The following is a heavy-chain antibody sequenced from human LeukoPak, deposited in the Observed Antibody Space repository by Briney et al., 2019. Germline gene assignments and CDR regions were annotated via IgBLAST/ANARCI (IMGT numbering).Heavy chain of an antibody. Sequence: PGGSLRLSCAASGFTFGSYAMHWVRQAPGKGLEWVALISYDGSNENYADSVKGRFTISRDTSKNTLYLQMNSLRAEDTAVYYCAKDSAPAALYYFDYWGQGTLVTVSS. J-gene: IGHJ4*02. CDR1: GFTFGSYA. CDR3: AKDSAPAALYYFDY. D-gene: IGHD2-2*01. V-gene: IGHV3-30-3*01. CDR2: ISYDGSNE.